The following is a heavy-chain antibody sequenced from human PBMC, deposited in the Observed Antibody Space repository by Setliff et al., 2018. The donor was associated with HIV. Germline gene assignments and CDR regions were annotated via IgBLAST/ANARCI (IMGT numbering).Heavy chain of an antibody. CDR3: AGSGSYSSINWYFDL. J-gene: IGHJ2*01. Sequence: ASVKVSCKASGYTFTSYVMHWVRQAPGQRLEWMGWINAGNGNTKYSQKFQGRVTITRDTSASTAYMELSSLRSEDTAVYYCAGSGSYSSINWYFDLWGRGTLVTVSS. CDR1: GYTFTSYV. D-gene: IGHD3-10*01. V-gene: IGHV1-3*01. CDR2: INAGNGNT.